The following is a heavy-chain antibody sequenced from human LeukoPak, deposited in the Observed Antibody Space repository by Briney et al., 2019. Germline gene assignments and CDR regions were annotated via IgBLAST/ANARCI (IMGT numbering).Heavy chain of an antibody. Sequence: PGGSLRLSCAASGFTFSSFGMHWVRQAPGKGLEWVANIKQDGSEKYYVDSVKGRFTISRDNAKNSLYLQMNSLRAEDTAVYYCARDSVFWSGYADYWGQGTLVTVPS. CDR3: ARDSVFWSGYADY. V-gene: IGHV3-7*01. CDR1: GFTFSSFG. CDR2: IKQDGSEK. D-gene: IGHD3-3*01. J-gene: IGHJ4*02.